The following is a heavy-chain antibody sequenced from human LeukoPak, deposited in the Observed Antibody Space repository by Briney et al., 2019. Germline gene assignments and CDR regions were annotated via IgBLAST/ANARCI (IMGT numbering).Heavy chain of an antibody. J-gene: IGHJ4*02. CDR2: IIPIFGTA. V-gene: IGHV1-69*13. CDR3: ARGLVDHFDY. Sequence: GASVKVSCKASGGTFSSYAISWVRQAPGQGLEWMGGIIPIFGTANYAQKFQGRVTITADESTSTAYMELSSLRSDDTAVYYCARGLVDHFDYWGQGTLVTVSS. D-gene: IGHD6-6*01. CDR1: GGTFSSYA.